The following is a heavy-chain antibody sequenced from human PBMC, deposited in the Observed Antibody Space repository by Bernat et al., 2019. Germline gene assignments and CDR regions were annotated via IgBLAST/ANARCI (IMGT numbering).Heavy chain of an antibody. D-gene: IGHD2-2*01. CDR2: ISGTGGST. V-gene: IGHV3-23*04. CDR1: GFTFSTYA. Sequence: VQLVESGGGLVQSGGSLRLSCAPSGFTFSTYAMSWVRQAPGKGLEWVSAISGTGGSTYYADSVRGRFTISRDNSKNTLDLQMNSLRVDDTAVYYCATRPASLGYWGQGTLVTVSS. CDR3: ATRPASLGY. J-gene: IGHJ4*02.